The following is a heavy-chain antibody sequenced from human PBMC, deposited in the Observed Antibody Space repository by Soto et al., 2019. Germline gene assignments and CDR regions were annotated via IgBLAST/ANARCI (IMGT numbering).Heavy chain of an antibody. V-gene: IGHV4-59*01. D-gene: IGHD3-3*01. CDR3: ARDNGHYDFWSGSWWFDP. CDR2: IYYSGSA. Sequence: SETLSLTCTVSGGSISSYYWSWIRQPPGKGLEWIGYIYYSGSANYNPSLKSRVTISVDTSKNQFSLKLSSVTAADTAVYYCARDNGHYDFWSGSWWFDPWGQGTLVTVS. J-gene: IGHJ5*02. CDR1: GGSISSYY.